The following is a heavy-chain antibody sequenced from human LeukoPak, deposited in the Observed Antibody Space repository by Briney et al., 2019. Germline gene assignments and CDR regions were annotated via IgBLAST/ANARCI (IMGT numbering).Heavy chain of an antibody. CDR2: IKKDGSEK. D-gene: IGHD5-18*01. J-gene: IGHJ4*02. Sequence: GGSLRLSCAASGFTVSSNYMSWVRQAPGKGLEWVANIKKDGSEKYYVDSVKGRFTISRDNAKTSLYLQMISLRAEDTAVYYCARHLSGVTGYTYGRGIDYWGQGTLVTVSS. CDR1: GFTVSSNY. V-gene: IGHV3-7*01. CDR3: ARHLSGVTGYTYGRGIDY.